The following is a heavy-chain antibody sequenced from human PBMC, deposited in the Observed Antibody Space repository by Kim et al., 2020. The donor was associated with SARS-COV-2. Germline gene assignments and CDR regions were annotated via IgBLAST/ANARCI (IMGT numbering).Heavy chain of an antibody. CDR1: GFTFRNNA. CDR3: AKDLHNYSAMDV. Sequence: GGSLRLSCAASGFTFRNNAMNWVRQAPGKGLEWVAGIGSDESTHYADSVRGRFTISRANSKNTLYLQMNRLSGEDTATYSCAKDLHNYSAMDVWGQGAMVTVAS. CDR2: IGSDEST. D-gene: IGHD1-26*01. V-gene: IGHV3-23*01. J-gene: IGHJ6*02.